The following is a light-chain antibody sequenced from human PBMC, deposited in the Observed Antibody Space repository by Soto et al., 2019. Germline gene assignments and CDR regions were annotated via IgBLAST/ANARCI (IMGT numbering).Light chain of an antibody. CDR3: ISYSDRQSYL. J-gene: IGLJ1*01. V-gene: IGLV2-14*03. Sequence: QPALTQPASVRGSPGQSSTISCSGTSSDIGSYDHVAWYQQFPGKSPKLIIYAVSDRPSGVSDRFSGYKYGISASLTISGLQTEDEADYCCISYSDRQSYLFGTGTTVTV. CDR2: AVS. CDR1: SSDIGSYDH.